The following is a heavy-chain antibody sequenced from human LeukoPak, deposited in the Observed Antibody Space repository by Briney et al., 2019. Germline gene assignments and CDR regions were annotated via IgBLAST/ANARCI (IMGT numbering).Heavy chain of an antibody. V-gene: IGHV4-59*11. CDR3: ARGSNWFDP. CDR2: IFYTGST. Sequence: PSETLSLTCTVSGGSIYSHHWSWIRQPPGKGQEWIGYIFYTGSTNYNPSLNSRVTISVDTLKNQFSLKLNSGTAADTAVYYCARGSNWFDPWGQGTLVTVSS. J-gene: IGHJ5*02. CDR1: GGSIYSHH.